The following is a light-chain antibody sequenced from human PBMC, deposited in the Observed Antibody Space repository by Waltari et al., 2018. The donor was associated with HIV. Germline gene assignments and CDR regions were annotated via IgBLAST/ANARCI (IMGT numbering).Light chain of an antibody. CDR2: DAS. V-gene: IGKV1-12*01. CDR3: QQGQSFPHT. CDR1: QGINKR. J-gene: IGKJ4*01. Sequence: DIQMNQSPSSVSASVGDRVTITCRASQGINKRLAWYQHKSGRVPDLLIYDASRLQGGVPDRFNGSGSGTLFTLTIASLKAEDSGVYYCQQGQSFPHTFGGGTKVEI.